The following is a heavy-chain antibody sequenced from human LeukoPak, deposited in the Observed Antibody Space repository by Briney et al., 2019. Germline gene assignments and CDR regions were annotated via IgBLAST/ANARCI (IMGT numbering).Heavy chain of an antibody. CDR1: GFTFSTHA. CDR3: ARGVDYGQASNWFDP. Sequence: GGSLRLSCAASGFTFSTHAMHWVRQAPVKGLEWVALISYDGRNTHYADSVKGRFTISRDNSKNTLYLQLNNPRAEHTAVYYCARGVDYGQASNWFDPWGQGSLFFVS. CDR2: ISYDGRNT. J-gene: IGHJ5*02. V-gene: IGHV3-30*04. D-gene: IGHD4/OR15-4a*01.